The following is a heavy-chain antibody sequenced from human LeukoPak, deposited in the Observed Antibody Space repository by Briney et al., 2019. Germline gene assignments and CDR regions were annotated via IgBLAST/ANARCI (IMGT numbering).Heavy chain of an antibody. V-gene: IGHV4-4*07. Sequence: PSETLSLTCTVSGGSISSYYWSWIRQPAGKGLEWIGRIYTSGSTNYNPSLKSRVTMSVDTFKNQFSLKLSSVTAADTAVYYCARDGSGSYYRGYYYYGMDVWGQGTTVTVSS. CDR1: GGSISSYY. J-gene: IGHJ6*02. CDR2: IYTSGST. CDR3: ARDGSGSYYRGYYYYGMDV. D-gene: IGHD3-10*01.